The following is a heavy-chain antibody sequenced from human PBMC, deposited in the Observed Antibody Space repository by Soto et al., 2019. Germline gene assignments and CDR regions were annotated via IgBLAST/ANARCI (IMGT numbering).Heavy chain of an antibody. CDR2: IKFNGEII. J-gene: IGHJ4*02. CDR1: GFTFSSYA. D-gene: IGHD4-17*01. Sequence: GGSLRLSCAASGFTFSSYAMSWVRQAPGKGLECVSGIKFNGEIIESADSVKDRFFISRDNSKATLYLQISSLRPEDTAIYFCARRASYGARVKFFDSWGQGTPVTVSS. CDR3: ARRASYGARVKFFDS. V-gene: IGHV3-64D*06.